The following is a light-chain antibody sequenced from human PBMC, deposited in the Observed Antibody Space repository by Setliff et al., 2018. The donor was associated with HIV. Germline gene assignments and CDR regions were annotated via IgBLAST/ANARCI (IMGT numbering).Light chain of an antibody. CDR1: SSDVGGYSH. J-gene: IGLJ1*01. Sequence: QSVLTQPASVSGSPGQSITISCTGTSSDVGGYSHVSWYQQHPGKAPKLIIYEVRNRPSGVSNRFSGSKSGNTAPLTISGLRAEDEADYYCSSYAITNTLPFGTGTKVTVL. CDR2: EVR. CDR3: SSYAITNTLP. V-gene: IGLV2-14*01.